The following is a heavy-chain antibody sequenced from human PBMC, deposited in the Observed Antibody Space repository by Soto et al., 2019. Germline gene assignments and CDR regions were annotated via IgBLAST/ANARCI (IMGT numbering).Heavy chain of an antibody. J-gene: IGHJ4*02. CDR2: ISPYNGNT. CDR3: ARGGRYRGYHFDY. CDR1: GSTFTSYV. D-gene: IGHD5-12*01. V-gene: IGHV1-18*01. Sequence: QVQLVQSGPEVRKPGASGKVPCRASGSTFTSYVITCWRQAPGQGLEGMGWISPYNGNTNYAQKLQGRVTMTTDTATSTVYMELRSLTSDDTAVYYCARGGRYRGYHFDYWGQGTLVTVSS.